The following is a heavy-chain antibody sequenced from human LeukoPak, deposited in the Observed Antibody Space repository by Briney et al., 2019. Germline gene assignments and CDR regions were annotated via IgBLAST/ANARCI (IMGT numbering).Heavy chain of an antibody. CDR2: ISYDGSNK. CDR1: GFTFSSYA. CDR3: ARDQLTGDAFDI. Sequence: GGSLRLSCEASGFTFSSYAMHWVRQAPGKGLEWVAVISYDGSNKYYADSVKGRFTISRDNSKNTLYLQMNSLRAEDTAVYYCARDQLTGDAFDIWGQGTMVTVSS. V-gene: IGHV3-30-3*01. J-gene: IGHJ3*02. D-gene: IGHD3-9*01.